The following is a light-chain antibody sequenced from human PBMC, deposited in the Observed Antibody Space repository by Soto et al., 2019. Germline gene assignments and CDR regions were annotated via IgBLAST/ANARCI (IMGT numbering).Light chain of an antibody. CDR2: DAS. V-gene: IGKV1-5*01. CDR3: QHYNSYPYT. J-gene: IGKJ2*01. Sequence: DIQMTQSPSTLSASAGDRVTITCRASQTISSWLAWYQQKPGKAPKLLIYDASTLASGAPSRFSGSGSETEFTLTISRLQPDDFATSYCQHYNSYPYTFGQGTELEIK. CDR1: QTISSW.